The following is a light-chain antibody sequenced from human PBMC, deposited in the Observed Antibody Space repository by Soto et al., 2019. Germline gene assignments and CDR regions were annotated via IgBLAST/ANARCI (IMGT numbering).Light chain of an antibody. Sequence: DIQLTQSPSFLSASVGDRVTITCRASQGISSYLAWYQQKPGKAPKLLIYAASTLQSGVSSRFSGSGSGTEFTLTISSLQPEDFATYYCQQLNSYPQTFGQGTRLEIK. J-gene: IGKJ5*01. CDR2: AAS. CDR1: QGISSY. V-gene: IGKV1-9*01. CDR3: QQLNSYPQT.